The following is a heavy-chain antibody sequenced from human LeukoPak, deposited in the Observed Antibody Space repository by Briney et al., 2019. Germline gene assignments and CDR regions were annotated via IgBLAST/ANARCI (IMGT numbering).Heavy chain of an antibody. J-gene: IGHJ3*02. CDR2: INSDGSST. Sequence: GGSLRLSCAASGFTFSSYWMHWVRQAPGKGLVWVSRINSDGSSTSYADSVKGRFTISRDNAKNTLYLQMNSLRAEDTAVYYCARYRGSSGWPYDAFDIWGQGTMVTVSS. V-gene: IGHV3-74*01. CDR1: GFTFSSYW. CDR3: ARYRGSSGWPYDAFDI. D-gene: IGHD6-19*01.